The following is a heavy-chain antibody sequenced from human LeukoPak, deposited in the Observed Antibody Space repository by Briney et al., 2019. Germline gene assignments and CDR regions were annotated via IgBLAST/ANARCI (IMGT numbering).Heavy chain of an antibody. CDR3: ARDKSEGPTRLDY. D-gene: IGHD1-1*01. J-gene: IGHJ4*02. CDR1: GFTFSSYW. Sequence: GGSLRLSCGASGFTFSSYWMRWVPQAPGEGVEWEANIKQDESEKYYVDSVKGRCTISRDNAKNSLYLQMNSLRAEDTAVYYCARDKSEGPTRLDYWGQGILVTVSS. V-gene: IGHV3-7*03. CDR2: IKQDESEK.